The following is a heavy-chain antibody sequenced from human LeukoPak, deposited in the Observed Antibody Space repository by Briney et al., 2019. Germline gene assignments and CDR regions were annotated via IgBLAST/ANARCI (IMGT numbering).Heavy chain of an antibody. V-gene: IGHV3-53*01. Sequence: GGSLRLSCAASGFAVSSNYMSWVRQAPGKGLEWASVIYRDAKTYYADSVKGRFTISRDISKNTLFLQMTSLRAEDTALYYCAKVKGWYGEGYFDYWGQGTLVTVSS. J-gene: IGHJ4*02. CDR3: AKVKGWYGEGYFDY. D-gene: IGHD3-10*01. CDR1: GFAVSSNY. CDR2: IYRDAKT.